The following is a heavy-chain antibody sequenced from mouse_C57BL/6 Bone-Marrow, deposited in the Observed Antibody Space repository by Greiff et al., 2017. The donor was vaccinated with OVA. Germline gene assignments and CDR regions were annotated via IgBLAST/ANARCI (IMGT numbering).Heavy chain of an antibody. CDR1: GYTFTSYW. V-gene: IGHV1-55*01. J-gene: IGHJ4*01. CDR3: ARGGGYLYAMDD. D-gene: IGHD2-2*01. CDR2: IYPGSGST. Sequence: QVQLQQPGAELVKPGASVKMSCKASGYTFTSYWITWVKQRPGQGLEWIGDIYPGSGSTNYNEKFKSKATLTVDKSSSTAYMQLSSLTSEDSAVYYCARGGGYLYAMDDWGQGTSVTVSS.